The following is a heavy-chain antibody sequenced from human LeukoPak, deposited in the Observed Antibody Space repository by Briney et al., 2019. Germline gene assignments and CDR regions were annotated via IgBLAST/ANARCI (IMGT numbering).Heavy chain of an antibody. V-gene: IGHV4-38-2*02. Sequence: SQTLSLTRTVSGYSISSGYYWGWIRQPPGKGLEWIGSIYHSGSTYYNPSLKSRVTISVDTSKNQFSLKLSSVTAADTAVYYCASSQGPSMVRGVDYWGQGTLVTVSS. CDR2: IYHSGST. J-gene: IGHJ4*02. CDR1: GYSISSGYY. CDR3: ASSQGPSMVRGVDY. D-gene: IGHD3-10*01.